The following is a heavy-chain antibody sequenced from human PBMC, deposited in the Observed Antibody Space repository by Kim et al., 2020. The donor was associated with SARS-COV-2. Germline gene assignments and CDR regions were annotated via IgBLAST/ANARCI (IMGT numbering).Heavy chain of an antibody. J-gene: IGHJ4*02. V-gene: IGHV4-31*01. D-gene: IGHD3-10*01. CDR3: ARVGRITMVRDQYYFDY. CDR2: IYYRGST. CDR1: GCSISSGGYY. Sequence: SETLSLTCTVSGCSISSGGYYWSWIRQHPGKGLEWIGYIYYRGSTYYNASLKSPVTISVDTSKNQYSLKLSSVTDADTAVYYWARVGRITMVRDQYYFDYWGQGNLVTVSS.